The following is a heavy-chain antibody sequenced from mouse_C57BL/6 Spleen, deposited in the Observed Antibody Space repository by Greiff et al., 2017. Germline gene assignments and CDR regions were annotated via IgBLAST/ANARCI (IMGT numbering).Heavy chain of an antibody. V-gene: IGHV1-42*01. CDR2: INPSTGGT. Sequence: VQLQQSGPELVKPGASVKISCKASGYSFTGYYMNWVKQSPEKSLEWIGEINPSTGGTTYNQKFKAKATLTVDKSSSTAYMQLKSLTSEDSAVYYCARGDNYGSTLGVWGTGTTVTVSS. D-gene: IGHD1-1*01. CDR3: ARGDNYGSTLGV. CDR1: GYSFTGYY. J-gene: IGHJ1*03.